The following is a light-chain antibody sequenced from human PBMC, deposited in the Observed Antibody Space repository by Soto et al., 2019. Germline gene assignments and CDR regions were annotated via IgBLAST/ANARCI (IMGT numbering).Light chain of an antibody. V-gene: IGKV1-39*01. CDR2: AAS. J-gene: IGKJ4*01. Sequence: DIQMTQSPSSLSASVGDRVTITCRASQSISSYLNWYQQKPGKAPKLMIYAASSLQSGVPSRFSGSGSWTDFTLTISSLQPEDCATYYCQQSYRTPLTFGGGTKVEIK. CDR1: QSISSY. CDR3: QQSYRTPLT.